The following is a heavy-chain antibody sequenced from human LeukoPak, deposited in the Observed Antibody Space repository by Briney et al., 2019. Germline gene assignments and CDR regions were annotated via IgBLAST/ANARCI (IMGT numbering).Heavy chain of an antibody. J-gene: IGHJ3*02. D-gene: IGHD6-19*01. CDR3: ARDPGHSSGWYFAWGAFDI. CDR1: GFTFSSYS. Sequence: GGSLRLSCAASGFTFSSYSMNWVRQAPGKGLEWVSSISSSSYIYYADSVKGRFTISRDNAKNSLYLQMNSLRAEDTAVYYCARDPGHSSGWYFAWGAFDIWGQGTMVTVSS. V-gene: IGHV3-21*01. CDR2: ISSSSYI.